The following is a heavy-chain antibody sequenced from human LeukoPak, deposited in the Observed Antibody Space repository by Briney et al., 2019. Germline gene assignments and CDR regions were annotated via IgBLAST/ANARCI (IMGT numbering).Heavy chain of an antibody. D-gene: IGHD5-12*01. CDR2: ISAYNGNT. Sequence: APVKVSCKASGYTFTSYGISWVRQAPGQGLEWMGWISAYNGNTNYAQKLQGRVTMTTDTSTSTAYMELRSLRSDDTAVYYCARVGVDIVATIKINWFDPWGRGTLVTVSS. J-gene: IGHJ5*02. CDR1: GYTFTSYG. V-gene: IGHV1-18*01. CDR3: ARVGVDIVATIKINWFDP.